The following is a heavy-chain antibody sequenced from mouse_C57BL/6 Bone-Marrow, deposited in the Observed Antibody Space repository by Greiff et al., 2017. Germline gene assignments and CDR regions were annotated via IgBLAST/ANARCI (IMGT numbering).Heavy chain of an antibody. V-gene: IGHV1-74*01. CDR1: GYTFTSYW. D-gene: IGHD2-14*01. Sequence: QVQLQQSGAELARPGASVKLSCKASGYTFTSYWMHWVKQRPGQGLEWIGRIHPSDSYTNYNQKFKGKTTLTVDKSSSTAYMQLSSLTSADSAVYYCAIWVPGYWGQGTTLTVSS. CDR3: AIWVPGY. J-gene: IGHJ2*01. CDR2: IHPSDSYT.